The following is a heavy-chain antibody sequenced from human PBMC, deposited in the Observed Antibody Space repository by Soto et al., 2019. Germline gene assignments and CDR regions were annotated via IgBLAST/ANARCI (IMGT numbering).Heavy chain of an antibody. CDR2: ISYDGSRK. V-gene: IGHV3-30*18. Sequence: QVQLVESGGGVVQPGTSLTLSCSASGFIFSNYGMHWVRQAPGKGLEWVSIISYDGSRKNYIDSVKGRFTISRDNSKNTLDLQMTSLRAEDTAVYYCAKDIHPGRDTYHYGADYWGQGTLVAVSS. CDR1: GFIFSNYG. CDR3: AKDIHPGRDTYHYGADY. J-gene: IGHJ4*02. D-gene: IGHD5-12*01.